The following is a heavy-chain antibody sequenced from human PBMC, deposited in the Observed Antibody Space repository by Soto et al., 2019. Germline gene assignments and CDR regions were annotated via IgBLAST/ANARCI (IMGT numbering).Heavy chain of an antibody. CDR3: AGGLGGYGGYAP. V-gene: IGHV3-21*01. CDR2: ISSSSSYI. Sequence: GGSLRLSCAASGFTFSSYSMNWVRQAPGKGLEWVSSISSSSSYIYYADSVKGRFTISRDNAKNSLYLQMNSLRAEDTAVYYCAGGLGGYGGYAPWGRGPVVTFPS. D-gene: IGHD5-12*01. J-gene: IGHJ5*02. CDR1: GFTFSSYS.